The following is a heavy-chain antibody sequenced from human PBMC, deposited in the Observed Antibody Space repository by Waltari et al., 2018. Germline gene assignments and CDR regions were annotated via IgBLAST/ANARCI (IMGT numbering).Heavy chain of an antibody. J-gene: IGHJ5*02. Sequence: QVQLEQWGARLLKPSGTLSLTCAVYGGSFNSYYWTWLRQSPEKGLEWIGEISHDGVAKYSPSLQNRVSISIDMSRNQFSLKLTSVSAADTATYYCARYGLLPPTKQFWGFDPWGQGTLVTVSP. D-gene: IGHD7-27*01. CDR2: ISHDGVA. V-gene: IGHV4-34*01. CDR3: ARYGLLPPTKQFWGFDP. CDR1: GGSFNSYY.